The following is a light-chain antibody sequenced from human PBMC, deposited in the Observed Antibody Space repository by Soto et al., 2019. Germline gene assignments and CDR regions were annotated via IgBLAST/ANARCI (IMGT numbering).Light chain of an antibody. CDR2: DVS. CDR1: SSDVGGYNY. CDR3: SSYTSSSTLEV. V-gene: IGLV2-14*01. Sequence: QSVLTQPASVSGSPGQSITISCTGTSSDVGGYNYVSWYQQHPGKAPKLMIYDVSNRPSGVSNRFSGSKPGNTASLTISGLQAEDEADYYCSSYTSSSTLEVFGGGTKLTVL. J-gene: IGLJ3*02.